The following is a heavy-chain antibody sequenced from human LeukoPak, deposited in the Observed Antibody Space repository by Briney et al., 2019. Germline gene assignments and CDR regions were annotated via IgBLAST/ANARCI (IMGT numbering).Heavy chain of an antibody. J-gene: IGHJ3*02. V-gene: IGHV1-46*01. Sequence: GASVKVSCKASGYTFTSYHMHWVRQAPGQGLEWMGIINPSGGTTNYAQKFRGRVTMTRDMSTSTVYMELSSLRSEDTAVYYCARDQQWLITGEDAFDIWGQGTMVTVSS. CDR1: GYTFTSYH. CDR2: INPSGGTT. CDR3: ARDQQWLITGEDAFDI. D-gene: IGHD6-19*01.